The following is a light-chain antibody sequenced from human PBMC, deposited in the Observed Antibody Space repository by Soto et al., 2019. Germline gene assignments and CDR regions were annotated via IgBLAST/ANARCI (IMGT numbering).Light chain of an antibody. CDR3: CSYAGSNSLI. CDR2: EVN. Sequence: QSALTQPASVSGSPGQSITIPCTGTNGDVGSYDLVSWYQRYPGEAPKLIIYEVNKRPSGISNRFSGSKSGNTASLTISGLQAEDEAEYDCCSYAGSNSLIFGGGTQLTVL. V-gene: IGLV2-23*02. J-gene: IGLJ2*01. CDR1: NGDVGSYDL.